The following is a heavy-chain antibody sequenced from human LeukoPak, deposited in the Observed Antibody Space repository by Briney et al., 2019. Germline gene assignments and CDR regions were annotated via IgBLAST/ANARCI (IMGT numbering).Heavy chain of an antibody. CDR2: ISSSGSTT. Sequence: GGSLRLSCAASGFTFSDYYMIWIRQAPGKGLEWVSYISSSGSTTYYADSVKGRFTISRDNAKKSLFLQMNGLRAEDTAVYYCARDGKSTIPWLDPWGQGTLVTVSS. J-gene: IGHJ5*02. CDR1: GFTFSDYY. V-gene: IGHV3-11*01. CDR3: ARDGKSTIPWLDP. D-gene: IGHD5-24*01.